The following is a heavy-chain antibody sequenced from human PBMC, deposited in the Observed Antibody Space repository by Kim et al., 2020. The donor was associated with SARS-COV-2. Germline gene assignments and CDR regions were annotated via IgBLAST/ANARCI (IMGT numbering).Heavy chain of an antibody. D-gene: IGHD3-16*01. V-gene: IGHV3-53*01. CDR2: IYSGGST. CDR3: ARAVGGRGGYFQH. CDR1: GFTVSSNY. J-gene: IGHJ1*01. Sequence: GGSLRLSCAASGFTVSSNYMSWVRQAPGKGLEWVSVIYSGGSTYYADSVKGRFTISRDNSKNTLYLQMNSLIAEDAAVYYCARAVGGRGGYFQHWGQGTLVTVSS.